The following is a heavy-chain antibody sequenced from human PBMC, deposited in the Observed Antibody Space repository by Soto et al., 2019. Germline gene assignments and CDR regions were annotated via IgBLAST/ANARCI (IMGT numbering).Heavy chain of an antibody. CDR3: ARVENNWNYYYGMDV. V-gene: IGHV1-2*02. CDR2: IKPNSGGT. Sequence: ASVKISCKASGYTFTGYYMHWVRQAPGQGLEWMGWIKPNSGGTNYAQKFQGRVTMTRDTSISTAYMGLSRLRSDDTAVYYCARVENNWNYYYGMDVWGQGTKVTVS. J-gene: IGHJ6*02. D-gene: IGHD1-20*01. CDR1: GYTFTGYY.